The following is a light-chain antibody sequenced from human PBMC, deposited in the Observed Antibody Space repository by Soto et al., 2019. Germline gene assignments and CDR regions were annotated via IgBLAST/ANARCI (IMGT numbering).Light chain of an antibody. J-gene: IGKJ5*01. CDR1: QSVSSNS. Sequence: EIVLTQSPGTLSLSPGERATVSRRASQSVSSNSLSWYQQKPGQAPRLFIYGASTRATGIPDRFSGSGSGTDFTLTISRLETEDFAVYSCKQQGRSWITFGKGTRLEIK. V-gene: IGKV3-20*01. CDR3: KQQGRSWIT. CDR2: GAS.